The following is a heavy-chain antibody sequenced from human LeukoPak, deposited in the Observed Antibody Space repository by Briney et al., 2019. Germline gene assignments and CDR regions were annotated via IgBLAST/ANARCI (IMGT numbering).Heavy chain of an antibody. CDR1: GFTFSSYG. J-gene: IGHJ4*02. V-gene: IGHV3-30*02. Sequence: GGSLRLSCAPSGFTFSSYGMHWVRQAPGKGLEWVAFIRYDGSNKYYADSVKGRFTISRYNSKNTLYLQMNSLRAEDTAVYYCAKEISYPYDRLFDYWGQGTLVTVSS. CDR3: AKEISYPYDRLFDY. D-gene: IGHD3-10*02. CDR2: IRYDGSNK.